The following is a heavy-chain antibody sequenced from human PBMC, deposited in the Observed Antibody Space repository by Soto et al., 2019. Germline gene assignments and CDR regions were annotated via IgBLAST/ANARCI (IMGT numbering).Heavy chain of an antibody. D-gene: IGHD3-10*01. J-gene: IGHJ4*02. V-gene: IGHV3-53*04. CDR3: ARGPKRFGESTFDY. CDR2: IYSGGST. Sequence: EVQLVESGGGLVQPGGSLRLSCAASGFTVSSNYMSWVRQAPGKGLEWVSVIYSGGSTYYADSVKGRFTISRHNSKNTLYLQMNSLRAEDTAVYYCARGPKRFGESTFDYWGQGTLVTVSS. CDR1: GFTVSSNY.